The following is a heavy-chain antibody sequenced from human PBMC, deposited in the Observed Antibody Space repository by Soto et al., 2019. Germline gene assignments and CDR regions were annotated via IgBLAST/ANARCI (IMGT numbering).Heavy chain of an antibody. V-gene: IGHV1-2*02. Sequence: ASVKVSCKASGYTFTGYYMHWVRQAPGQGLEWMGWINPNSGGTNYAQKFQGRVTMTRDTSISTAYMELSRLGSDDTAVYYCASRYCSSTSCHYGMDVWGQGTTVTVSS. J-gene: IGHJ6*02. D-gene: IGHD2-2*01. CDR2: INPNSGGT. CDR3: ASRYCSSTSCHYGMDV. CDR1: GYTFTGYY.